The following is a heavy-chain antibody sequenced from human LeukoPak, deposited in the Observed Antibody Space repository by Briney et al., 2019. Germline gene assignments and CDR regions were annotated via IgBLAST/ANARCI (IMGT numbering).Heavy chain of an antibody. CDR1: GFSLSTSGMC. V-gene: IGHV2-70*01. D-gene: IGHD4-17*01. Sequence: ESGPTLVNPTQTLTLTCTFSGFSLSTSGMCVSWIRQPPGKALEWLALIDWDDDKYYSTSLKTRPTISKDTSKNQVVLTMTNMDPVDTATYYCARRPYYGDYVGAFDIWGQGTMVTVSS. J-gene: IGHJ3*02. CDR3: ARRPYYGDYVGAFDI. CDR2: IDWDDDK.